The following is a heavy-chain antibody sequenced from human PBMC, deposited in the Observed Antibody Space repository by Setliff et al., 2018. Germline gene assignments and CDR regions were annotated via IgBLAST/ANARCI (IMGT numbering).Heavy chain of an antibody. V-gene: IGHV2-5*02. J-gene: IGHJ4*02. CDR3: AHRRGDYYDSSGYYYDY. D-gene: IGHD3-22*01. Sequence: SGPTLVNPTQTLTLTCTFSGFSLNTSGVGVGWIRQPPGKALEWLALIYWDDDKRYSPSLKSRLTITKDTSKNQVVLTMTNMDPVDTATYYCAHRRGDYYDSSGYYYDYWGQGTLGTVSS. CDR1: GFSLNTSGVG. CDR2: IYWDDDK.